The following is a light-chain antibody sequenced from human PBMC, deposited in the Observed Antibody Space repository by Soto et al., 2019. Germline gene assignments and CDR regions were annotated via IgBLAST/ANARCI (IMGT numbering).Light chain of an antibody. V-gene: IGKV1-33*01. J-gene: IGKJ2*01. CDR3: QQYVHLYT. Sequence: DIQMTQSPSSLSASVGDRVTITCQASQDISMYLNWYQQKPGKAPKLLIYDASILEPGVPSRFSGSGSGTDFSLTIGSLQPEDIATSYCQQYVHLYTFGQGTKLEIK. CDR1: QDISMY. CDR2: DAS.